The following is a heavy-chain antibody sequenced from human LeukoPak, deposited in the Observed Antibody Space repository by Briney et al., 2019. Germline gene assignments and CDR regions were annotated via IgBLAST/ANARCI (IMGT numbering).Heavy chain of an antibody. CDR3: LTTVTKNWFDP. J-gene: IGHJ5*02. Sequence: GGSLRLSCAASGFTFSSYGMHWVRQAPGKGLEWVAVISYDGSNKYYADSVKGRFTISRDNSKNTLYLQMNSLRAEDTAVYYCLTTVTKNWFDPWGQGTLVTVSS. CDR1: GFTFSSYG. D-gene: IGHD4-17*01. CDR2: ISYDGSNK. V-gene: IGHV3-30*03.